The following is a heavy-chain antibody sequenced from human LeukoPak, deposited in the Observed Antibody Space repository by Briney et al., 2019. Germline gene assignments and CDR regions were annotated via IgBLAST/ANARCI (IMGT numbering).Heavy chain of an antibody. J-gene: IGHJ4*02. D-gene: IGHD3-9*01. Sequence: SETLSLTCTVSGVSISSYYWSWIRQPPGKGLVWIGYIYYSGSTNYNPSLKSRVTISVDTSKNQFSLKLSSVTAADTAVYYCARGMLYYDILTGYSPEGYFDYWGQGTLVTVSS. V-gene: IGHV4-59*01. CDR2: IYYSGST. CDR1: GVSISSYY. CDR3: ARGMLYYDILTGYSPEGYFDY.